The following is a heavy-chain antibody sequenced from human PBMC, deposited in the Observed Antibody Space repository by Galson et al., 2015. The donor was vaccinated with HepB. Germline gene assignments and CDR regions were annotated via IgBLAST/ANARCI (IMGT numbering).Heavy chain of an antibody. CDR2: INAGNGNT. D-gene: IGHD3-22*01. CDR3: ARSDSSGSAYYYYYYGMDV. Sequence: SVKVSCKASGYTFTSYAMHWVRQAPGQRLEWMGWINAGNGNTKYSQKFQGRVTITRDTSASTAYMELSSLRSEDTAVYYCARSDSSGSAYYYYYYGMDVWGQGTTVTVSS. V-gene: IGHV1-3*01. CDR1: GYTFTSYA. J-gene: IGHJ6*02.